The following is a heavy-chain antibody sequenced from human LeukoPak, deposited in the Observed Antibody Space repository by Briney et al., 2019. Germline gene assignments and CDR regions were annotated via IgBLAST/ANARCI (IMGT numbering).Heavy chain of an antibody. D-gene: IGHD5-12*01. CDR2: IYYSGST. Sequence: PSETLSLTCTVSGGSINSYYWSWVRQPPGKGLEWLGYIYYSGSTNYNPSLKSRVTISVDTSKSQFSLKLSSVTAADTAVYYCARDSDLRQINWYFDLWGRGTLVTVSS. V-gene: IGHV4-59*01. J-gene: IGHJ2*01. CDR1: GGSINSYY. CDR3: ARDSDLRQINWYFDL.